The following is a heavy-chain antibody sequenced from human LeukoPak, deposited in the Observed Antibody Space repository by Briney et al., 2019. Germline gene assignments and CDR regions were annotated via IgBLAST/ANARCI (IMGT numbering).Heavy chain of an antibody. CDR3: ASGIGVGDSFDI. Sequence: PGGSLRLYCAASGFTFSSYWMYWVRQAPGKGLVWVSRINSDARNTNYADSVQGRFTISRDNAKNTLYLQMNSLRVEDTAVYYCASGIGVGDSFDIWGQGTMVTVSS. V-gene: IGHV3-74*01. D-gene: IGHD3-3*01. CDR2: INSDARNT. CDR1: GFTFSSYW. J-gene: IGHJ3*02.